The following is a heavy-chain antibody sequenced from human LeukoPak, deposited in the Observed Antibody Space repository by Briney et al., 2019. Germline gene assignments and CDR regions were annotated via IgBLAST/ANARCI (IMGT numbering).Heavy chain of an antibody. D-gene: IGHD6-13*01. CDR2: ISGRGANT. CDR3: AKAGVSSSWYYFDY. CDR1: GFTFSGYG. Sequence: GGSLRLSCAASGFTFSGYGMSWVRQAPGKGLEWVAGISGRGANTFYTDSVKGRFTISRDNSKNTLYLQMNSLRAEDTAVYYCAKAGVSSSWYYFDYWGQGTLVTVSS. J-gene: IGHJ4*02. V-gene: IGHV3-23*01.